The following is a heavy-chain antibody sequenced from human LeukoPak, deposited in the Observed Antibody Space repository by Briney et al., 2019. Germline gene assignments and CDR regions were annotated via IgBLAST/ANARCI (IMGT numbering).Heavy chain of an antibody. V-gene: IGHV4-61*02. CDR1: GGSFSSGDYS. Sequence: SQTLSLTCTVPGGSFSSGDYSWTWIRQPAGQGLEWIGRLFSSGTTNYNPSLKSRVTISGDTSNNQFSLKLTSVTAADTAVYYCARDSQYYDFWSAAGGYYYYMDVWGKGTTVTVSS. CDR2: LFSSGTT. D-gene: IGHD3-3*01. CDR3: ARDSQYYDFWSAAGGYYYYMDV. J-gene: IGHJ6*03.